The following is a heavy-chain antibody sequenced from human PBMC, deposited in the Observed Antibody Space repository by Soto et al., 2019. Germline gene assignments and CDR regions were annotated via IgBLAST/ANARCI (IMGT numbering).Heavy chain of an antibody. CDR1: GGSISSGDYY. V-gene: IGHV4-30-4*02. D-gene: IGHD3-10*01. CDR3: ARAPRGNYGYPSYFDY. Sequence: SETLSLTCTVSGGSISSGDYYWSWIRQPPGKGLEWIGYIYYSGSTYYNPSLKSRVTISVDTSKNQFSLKLSSVPAADTAVYYCARAPRGNYGYPSYFDYWGQGTLVTVSS. J-gene: IGHJ4*02. CDR2: IYYSGST.